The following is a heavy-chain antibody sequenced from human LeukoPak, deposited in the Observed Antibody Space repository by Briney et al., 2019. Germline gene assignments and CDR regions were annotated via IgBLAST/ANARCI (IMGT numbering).Heavy chain of an antibody. J-gene: IGHJ4*02. CDR2: IYTSGST. CDR1: GGSISIYY. CDR3: AREAVTSRSLDY. Sequence: SETLSLTCTVSGGSISIYYWSWIRQPAGKGLEWIGRIYTSGSTNYNPSLKSRVTMSVDTSKSQFSLKLSSVTAADTAVYYCAREAVTSRSLDYWGQGTLVTVSS. V-gene: IGHV4-4*07. D-gene: IGHD4-17*01.